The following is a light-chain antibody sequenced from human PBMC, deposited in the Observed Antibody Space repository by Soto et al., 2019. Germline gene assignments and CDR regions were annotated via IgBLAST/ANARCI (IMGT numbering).Light chain of an antibody. CDR2: AAS. CDR1: QGISSY. Sequence: DIQLTQSPSFLSASVGDRVTITCRASQGISSYLAWYQQKPGKAPKLLIYAASTLQSGVPSRFSGSGSGTEFSLTISSQQPEDFATYYCQQLSSYPYTFGQGTKLEIK. CDR3: QQLSSYPYT. J-gene: IGKJ2*01. V-gene: IGKV1-9*01.